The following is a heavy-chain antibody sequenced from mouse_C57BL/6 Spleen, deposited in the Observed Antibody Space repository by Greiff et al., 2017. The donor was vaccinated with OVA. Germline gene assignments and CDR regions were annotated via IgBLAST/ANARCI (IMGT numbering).Heavy chain of an antibody. Sequence: EVKLQQSGPELVKPGASVKISCKASGYTFTDYYMNWVKQSHGKSLEWIGDINPNNGGTSYNQKFKGKATLTVDKSSSTAYMELRSLTSEDSAVYYCASCPHYYGSSYGYAMDYWGQGTSVTVSS. D-gene: IGHD1-1*01. J-gene: IGHJ4*01. CDR2: INPNNGGT. CDR3: ASCPHYYGSSYGYAMDY. V-gene: IGHV1-26*01. CDR1: GYTFTDYY.